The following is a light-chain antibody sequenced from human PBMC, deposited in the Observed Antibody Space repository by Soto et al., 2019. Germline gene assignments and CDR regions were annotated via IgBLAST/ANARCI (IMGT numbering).Light chain of an antibody. CDR2: SND. CDR3: AAWDDSLNGFYV. Sequence: QSVLTQPPSASGTPGQRVAFSCSGSTSNIGSYTVNWYQQLPGTAPKLLIYSNDQRPSGVPERFSGSKSGTSASLAISRLQSEDEADYYCAAWDDSLNGFYVFGTGTKLTVL. J-gene: IGLJ1*01. CDR1: TSNIGSYT. V-gene: IGLV1-44*01.